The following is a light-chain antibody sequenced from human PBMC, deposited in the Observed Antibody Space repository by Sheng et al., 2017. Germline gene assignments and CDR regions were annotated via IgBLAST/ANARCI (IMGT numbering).Light chain of an antibody. CDR1: TSDVGGYDY. J-gene: IGLJ2*01. Sequence: QSALTQPRSVSGSPGQSVTISCTGSTSDVGGYDYVSWYQHRLGEAPRLVISDVRRRPAGVPDRFSGSKSGNTASLTISGLQTEDEADYYCCAYGGTHRIFGGGTRVTVL. CDR3: CAYGGTHRI. CDR2: DVR. V-gene: IGLV2-11*01.